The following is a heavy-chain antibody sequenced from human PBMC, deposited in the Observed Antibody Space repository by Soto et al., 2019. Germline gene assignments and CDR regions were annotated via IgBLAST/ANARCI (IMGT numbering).Heavy chain of an antibody. Sequence: GGSLRLSCAASGFTFSSYGMHWVRQAPGKGLEWVAVIWYDGSNKYYADSVKGRFTISRDNSKNTLYLQMNSLRAEDTAVYYCARDPAEEYGDYAWGMDVWGQGTTVTVSS. D-gene: IGHD4-17*01. CDR2: IWYDGSNK. V-gene: IGHV3-33*01. CDR1: GFTFSSYG. CDR3: ARDPAEEYGDYAWGMDV. J-gene: IGHJ6*02.